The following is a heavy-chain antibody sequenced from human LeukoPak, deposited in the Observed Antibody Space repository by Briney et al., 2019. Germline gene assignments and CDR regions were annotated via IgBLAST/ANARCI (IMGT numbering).Heavy chain of an antibody. CDR3: ARVLTDSRGWYHFDY. J-gene: IGHJ4*02. CDR2: ITGTSSTI. CDR1: GFTFSTYT. V-gene: IGHV3-48*02. D-gene: IGHD6-19*01. Sequence: GGSLRLSCAASGFTFSTYTMNWVRQALGKGLEWVSYITGTSSTIYYADSVKGRFTVSRDNARNSLYLQMNSLRDEDTPVYYCARVLTDSRGWYHFDYWGQGTLVTVSS.